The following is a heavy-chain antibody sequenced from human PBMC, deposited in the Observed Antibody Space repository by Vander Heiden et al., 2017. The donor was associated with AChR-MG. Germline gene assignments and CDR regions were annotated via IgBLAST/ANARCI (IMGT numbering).Heavy chain of an antibody. CDR2: ISSNGGST. J-gene: IGHJ4*02. CDR1: GFTFSSYA. CDR3: ARGRDRVGVVIPPYFDY. D-gene: IGHD3-3*01. Sequence: EVQLVESGEGLVQPGGSLSLSCAASGFTFSSYAMHWVRQAPGKGLEYVSAISSNGGSTYYADSVKGRFTISRDNSKNTLYLQMGSLRAEDMAVYYCARGRDRVGVVIPPYFDYWGQGTLVTVSS. V-gene: IGHV3-64*02.